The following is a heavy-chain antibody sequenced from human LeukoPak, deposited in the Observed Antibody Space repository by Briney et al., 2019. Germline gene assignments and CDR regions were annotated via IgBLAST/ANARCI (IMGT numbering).Heavy chain of an antibody. Sequence: ASVKVSCKASGYTFTGYYMHWVRQAPGQGLEWMGWINPNSGGTNYAQKFQGRVTMTRDTSISTAYMELSRLRSDDTAVYYCARLFSRIAAAGSSGGKYFQHWGQGTLVTVSS. CDR3: ARLFSRIAAAGSSGGKYFQH. CDR1: GYTFTGYY. CDR2: INPNSGGT. J-gene: IGHJ1*01. V-gene: IGHV1-2*02. D-gene: IGHD6-13*01.